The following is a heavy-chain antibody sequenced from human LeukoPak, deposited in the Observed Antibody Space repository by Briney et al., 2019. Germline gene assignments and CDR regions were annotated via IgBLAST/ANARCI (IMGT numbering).Heavy chain of an antibody. Sequence: SETLSLTCTVSGGSISSGGYYWSWIRQHPGKGLEWIGYIYYSGSTYYNPSLKSRVTISVDTSKNQFSLKLSSVTAADTAVYYCARGGYSYGYYGMDVWGQGTTVTVSS. CDR3: ARGGYSYGYYGMDV. J-gene: IGHJ6*02. CDR2: IYYSGST. CDR1: GGSISSGGYY. D-gene: IGHD5-18*01. V-gene: IGHV4-31*03.